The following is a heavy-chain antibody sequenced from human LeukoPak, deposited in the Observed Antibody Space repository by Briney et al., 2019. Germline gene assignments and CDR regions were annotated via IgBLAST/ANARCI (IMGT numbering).Heavy chain of an antibody. D-gene: IGHD5-18*01. Sequence: GGSLRLSCAASGFTFSIYNMNWVRQAPGKGLEWVSYISRSSNITYYADSVKGRFTISRDNAKNSLYLQMNSLRVEDTAVYYCARAKRGYSYGYYHYFDYWGQGTLVTVSS. CDR1: GFTFSIYN. CDR3: ARAKRGYSYGYYHYFDY. CDR2: ISRSSNIT. V-gene: IGHV3-48*01. J-gene: IGHJ4*02.